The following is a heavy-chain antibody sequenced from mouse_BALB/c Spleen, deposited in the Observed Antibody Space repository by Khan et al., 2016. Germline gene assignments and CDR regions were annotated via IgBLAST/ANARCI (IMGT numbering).Heavy chain of an antibody. Sequence: EVQLQESGPGLVKPSQSLSLTCTVTGYSITSDYAWNWIRQFPGNKLEWMGYISYSGSTSYNPSLNSRISITRDTSTNQFFLQLNSVTTEDTATYYCARHDYFDYWGQGTTLTVSS. CDR3: ARHDYFDY. V-gene: IGHV3-2*02. J-gene: IGHJ2*01. CDR1: GYSITSDYA. CDR2: ISYSGST.